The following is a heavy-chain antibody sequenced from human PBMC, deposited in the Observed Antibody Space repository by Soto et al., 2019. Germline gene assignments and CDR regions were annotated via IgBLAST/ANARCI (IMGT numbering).Heavy chain of an antibody. Sequence: ASVKFSCKASGYTFTGYYMHWVRQAPGQGLEWMGWINPNSGGTNYAQKFQGWVTMTRDTSISTAYMELSRLRSDDTAVYYCARSSSTSCYDYWGQGTLVTVSS. CDR1: GYTFTGYY. V-gene: IGHV1-2*04. J-gene: IGHJ4*02. CDR3: ARSSSTSCYDY. CDR2: INPNSGGT. D-gene: IGHD2-2*01.